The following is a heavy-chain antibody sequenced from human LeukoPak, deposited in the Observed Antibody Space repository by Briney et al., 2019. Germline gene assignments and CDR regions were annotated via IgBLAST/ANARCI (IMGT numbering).Heavy chain of an antibody. D-gene: IGHD5-24*01. CDR1: GFRFSDYG. J-gene: IGHJ4*02. V-gene: IGHV3-30*02. CDR2: IRYDENTK. Sequence: PEGTLRISCAAPGFRFSDYGMQRVRQAPGKGLKWVACIRYDENTKYYVDSVKGRFTVSRDNSKNTLYLQMDRLRADDTAVYYCAKENTRDGYRHFHKWGQGTLVTVSS. CDR3: AKENTRDGYRHFHK.